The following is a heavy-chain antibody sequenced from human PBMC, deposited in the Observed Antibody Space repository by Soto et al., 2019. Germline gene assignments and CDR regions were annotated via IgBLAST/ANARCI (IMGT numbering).Heavy chain of an antibody. V-gene: IGHV1-18*01. CDR1: GYSFTTYG. CDR2: ISGYNGNT. Sequence: QVQLVQSRGEVKKPGASVKVSCKTSGYSFTTYGINWVRQAPGQGLEWMGWISGYNGNTNYAQNLQGRVTMTTDTSTSTAYMELRSLRSDDTAVYYCAREGPAPYYYYGMDVWGQGSTVTVSS. CDR3: AREGPAPYYYYGMDV. J-gene: IGHJ6*02.